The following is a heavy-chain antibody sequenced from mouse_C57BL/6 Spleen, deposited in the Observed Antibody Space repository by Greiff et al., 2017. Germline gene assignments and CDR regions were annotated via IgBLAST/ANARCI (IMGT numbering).Heavy chain of an antibody. V-gene: IGHV1-81*01. CDR3: ARHNYYGSSLDY. CDR2: IYPRSGNT. D-gene: IGHD1-1*01. J-gene: IGHJ2*01. Sequence: VQRVESGAELARPGASVKLSCKASGYTFTSYGISWVKQRTGQGLEWIGEIYPRSGNTYYNEKFKGKATLTADKSSSTAYMELRSLTSEDSAVYFCARHNYYGSSLDYWGQGTTLTVSS. CDR1: GYTFTSYG.